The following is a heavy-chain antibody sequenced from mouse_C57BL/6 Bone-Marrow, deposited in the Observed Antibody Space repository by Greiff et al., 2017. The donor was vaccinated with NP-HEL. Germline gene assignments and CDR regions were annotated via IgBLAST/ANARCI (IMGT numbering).Heavy chain of an antibody. CDR1: GYTFTSYS. CDR2: INPSSGDT. CDR3: ATSCNPYWYFDV. J-gene: IGHJ1*03. D-gene: IGHD2-1*01. V-gene: IGHV1-4*01. Sequence: QVQLQQSGAELARPGASVKMSCKASGYTFTSYSMHWVKQRPGQGLEWIGYINPSSGDTKYNQKFKGKATLTADKSSSTAYMQLSSLTSEDSAVYYCATSCNPYWYFDVWGTGTTVTVSS.